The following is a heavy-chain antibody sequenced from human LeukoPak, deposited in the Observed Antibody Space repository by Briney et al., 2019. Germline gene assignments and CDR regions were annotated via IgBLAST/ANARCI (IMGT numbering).Heavy chain of an antibody. J-gene: IGHJ4*02. CDR1: GGTFSSYA. CDR2: IIPIFGTA. V-gene: IGHV1-69*05. D-gene: IGHD3-22*01. Sequence: ASVKVSCKASGGTFSSYAISWERQAPGQGLEWMGRIIPIFGTANYAQKFQGRVTITTDESTSTAYMELSSLRSEDMAVYYCARDDSSGYPDYWGQGTLVTVSS. CDR3: ARDDSSGYPDY.